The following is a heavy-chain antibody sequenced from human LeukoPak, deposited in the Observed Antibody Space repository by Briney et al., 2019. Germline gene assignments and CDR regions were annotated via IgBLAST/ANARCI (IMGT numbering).Heavy chain of an antibody. CDR2: IHTSGST. V-gene: IGHV4-61*02. D-gene: IGHD3-3*01. J-gene: IGHJ5*02. Sequence: PSQTLSLTCTVSGGSISSGSYYWSWIRQPAGKGLEWIGRIHTSGSTNQNPSLKSRVTISVDTSKNQFSLKLSSVTAADTAVYYCARRAGWHYDFWSGPMGGHWFDPWGQGTLVTVSS. CDR1: GGSISSGSYY. CDR3: ARRAGWHYDFWSGPMGGHWFDP.